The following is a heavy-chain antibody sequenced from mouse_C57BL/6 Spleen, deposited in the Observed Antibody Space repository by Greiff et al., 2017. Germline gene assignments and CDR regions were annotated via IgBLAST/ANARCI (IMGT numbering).Heavy chain of an antibody. CDR3: AGDEYDEGPGFAY. CDR1: GYAFSSYW. CDR2: IYPGDGDT. Sequence: VQLQESGAELVKPGASVKISCKASGYAFSSYWMNWVKQRPGQGLEWIGQIYPGDGDTNYNGKFKGKATLTADKSSSTAYLQLSSLTSEDSAVDFGAGDEYDEGPGFAYWGQGTLVTVSA. J-gene: IGHJ3*01. V-gene: IGHV1-80*01. D-gene: IGHD2-4*01.